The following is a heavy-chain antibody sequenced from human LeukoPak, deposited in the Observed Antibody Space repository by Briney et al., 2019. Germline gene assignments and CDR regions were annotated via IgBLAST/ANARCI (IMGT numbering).Heavy chain of an antibody. J-gene: IGHJ4*02. CDR1: GGTFSSYA. CDR2: IIPILGIA. CDR3: ARDPLDIVVVPAASEEGY. V-gene: IGHV1-69*04. D-gene: IGHD2-2*01. Sequence: SVKVSCKASGGTFSSYAISWVRQAPGQGLEWMGRIIPILGIANYAQKFQGRVTITADKSTSTAYMELSSLRSEDTAVYYCARDPLDIVVVPAASEEGYWGQGTLVTVSS.